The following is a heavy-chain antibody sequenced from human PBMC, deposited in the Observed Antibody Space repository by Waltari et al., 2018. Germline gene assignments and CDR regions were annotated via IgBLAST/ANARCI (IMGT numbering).Heavy chain of an antibody. CDR2: IWLDGSDK. J-gene: IGHJ4*02. V-gene: IGHV3-30*02. CDR1: GFTFSNFG. D-gene: IGHD2-2*02. CDR3: AKDAFGNTYLDF. Sequence: QVNLVESGGGVVQPGGSLRLSCATSGFTFSNFGRHWVRQAPGKGLGWVALIWLDGSDKFYADSVRGRFTISRDNSARTLYLDMDSLRLDDTAMYYCAKDAFGNTYLDFWGQGTLVTVSS.